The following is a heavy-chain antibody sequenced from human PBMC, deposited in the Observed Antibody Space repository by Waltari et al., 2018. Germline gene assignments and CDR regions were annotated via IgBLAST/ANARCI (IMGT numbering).Heavy chain of an antibody. CDR3: ARVPQWELRAFDI. CDR2: INHSGST. J-gene: IGHJ3*02. CDR1: GGSFSGYY. Sequence: QVQLQQWGAGLLKPSETLSLTCAVYGGSFSGYYWSWIRQPPGKGLEWIGEINHSGSTNYNPSLKSRVTISVDTSKNQFSLKLSSVTAADTAVYYCARVPQWELRAFDIWGQGTMVTVSS. D-gene: IGHD1-26*01. V-gene: IGHV4-34*01.